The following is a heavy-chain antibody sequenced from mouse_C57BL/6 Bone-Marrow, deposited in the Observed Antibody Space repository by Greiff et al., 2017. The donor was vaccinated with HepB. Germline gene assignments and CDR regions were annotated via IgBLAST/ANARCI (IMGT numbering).Heavy chain of an antibody. Sequence: QVHVKQSGAELARPGASVKMSCKASGYTFTSYTMHWVKQRPGQGLEWIGYINPSSGYTKYNQKFKDKATLTADKSSSTAYMQLSSLTSEDSAVYYCARDFYYGSSYHFDYWGQGTTLTVSS. V-gene: IGHV1-4*01. J-gene: IGHJ2*01. CDR1: GYTFTSYT. CDR2: INPSSGYT. D-gene: IGHD1-1*01. CDR3: ARDFYYGSSYHFDY.